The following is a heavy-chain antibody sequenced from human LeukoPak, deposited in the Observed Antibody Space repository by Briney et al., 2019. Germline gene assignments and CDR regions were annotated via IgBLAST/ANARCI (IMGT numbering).Heavy chain of an antibody. CDR2: INAYNTNT. CDR1: GYTFTSFG. CDR3: ATSDGTVTTFQY. V-gene: IGHV1-18*01. D-gene: IGHD4-11*01. Sequence: ASVKVSCKDSGYTFTSFGISWVRQAPGQGLEWMGWINAYNTNTKSAQRLQGRVTMTTDTSASTAYMELGSLRSDDTAVYYCATSDGTVTTFQYWGQGTLVTVSS. J-gene: IGHJ4*02.